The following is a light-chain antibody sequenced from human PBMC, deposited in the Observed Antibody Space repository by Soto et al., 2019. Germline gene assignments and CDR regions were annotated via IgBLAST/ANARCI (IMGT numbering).Light chain of an antibody. CDR2: DND. V-gene: IGLV1-40*01. CDR1: SSNIGAHYD. J-gene: IGLJ2*01. Sequence: QAVVTQPPSVSGAPGRSVTISCTGSSSNIGAHYDVHWYQHLPGTAPKLLIYDNDNRPSGVPDRFSGSKSGTSASLAITGLQAEDEADYYCQSYDSSLSGSVFGGGTKLTVL. CDR3: QSYDSSLSGSV.